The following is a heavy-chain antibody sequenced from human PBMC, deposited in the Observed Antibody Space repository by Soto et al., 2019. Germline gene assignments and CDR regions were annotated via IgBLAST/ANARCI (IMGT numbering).Heavy chain of an antibody. CDR3: ARRSGSYYHYYYYGLDV. D-gene: IGHD1-26*01. J-gene: IGHJ6*02. Sequence: GESLKISCKGSGYSFTSYWISWVRQMPGKGLEWMGRIDPSDSYTNYSPSFQGHVTISADKSISNAYLQWSSLKASDTAMYYCARRSGSYYHYYYYGLDVPGQGTTGTVS. V-gene: IGHV5-10-1*01. CDR2: IDPSDSYT. CDR1: GYSFTSYW.